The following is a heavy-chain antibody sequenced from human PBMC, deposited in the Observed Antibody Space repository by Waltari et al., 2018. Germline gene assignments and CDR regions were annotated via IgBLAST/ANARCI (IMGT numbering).Heavy chain of an antibody. CDR3: ARNPSGDNPDY. CDR2: INSDCRAT. CDR1: GFTFSSDG. D-gene: IGHD2-21*01. Sequence: EVQLVESGGGLVQPGGSLRLSCAASGFTFSSDGMHWVRQAPGTGLVWVSRINSDCRATRYAGSVKGRFTSARDTAKNTRYLQMNSLGAEDTAVYYCARNPSGDNPDYWGQGTLVTVSS. J-gene: IGHJ4*02. V-gene: IGHV3-74*01.